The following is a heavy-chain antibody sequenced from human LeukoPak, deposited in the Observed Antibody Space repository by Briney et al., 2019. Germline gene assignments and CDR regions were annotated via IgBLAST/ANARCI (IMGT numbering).Heavy chain of an antibody. D-gene: IGHD4-17*01. J-gene: IGHJ6*02. V-gene: IGHV3-23*01. CDR1: GFTFSSYA. CDR2: ISGSGGST. CDR3: AKWGDYGDYYYYGMDV. Sequence: PGGSLRLSCAASGFTFSSYAMSWVRQAPGKGLEWVSAISGSGGSTYYADSVKGRFTISRDNSKNTLYLQMNSLRAEDTAVYYCAKWGDYGDYYYYGMDVWGQGTTVTVSS.